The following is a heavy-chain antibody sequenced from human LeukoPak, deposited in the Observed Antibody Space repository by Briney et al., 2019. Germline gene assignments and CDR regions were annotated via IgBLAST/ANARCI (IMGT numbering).Heavy chain of an antibody. CDR3: ASPAQTYYYDSSGYYSDAFDI. Sequence: ASVKLSCKASVYTFTGYYMHWVRQAPGQGLEWMGWINPHSGGTNYAQKFQGRVTMTRDTSISTAYMELSRLRSDDTAVYYCASPAQTYYYDSSGYYSDAFDIWGQGTMVTVSS. D-gene: IGHD3-22*01. J-gene: IGHJ3*02. CDR2: INPHSGGT. CDR1: VYTFTGYY. V-gene: IGHV1-2*02.